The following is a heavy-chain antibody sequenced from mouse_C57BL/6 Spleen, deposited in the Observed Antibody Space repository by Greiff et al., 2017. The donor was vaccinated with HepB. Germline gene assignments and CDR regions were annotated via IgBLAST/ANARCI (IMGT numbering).Heavy chain of an antibody. CDR3: TSIYYGNYYYAMDY. V-gene: IGHV14-1*01. J-gene: IGHJ4*01. CDR1: GFNIKDYY. Sequence: EVQLQQSGAELVRPGASVKLSCTASGFNIKDYYMHWVKQRPEQGLEWIGRIDPEDGDTEYAPKFQGKATMTADTSSNTAYLQLSSLTSEDTAVSYCTSIYYGNYYYAMDYWGQGTSVTVSS. D-gene: IGHD2-1*01. CDR2: IDPEDGDT.